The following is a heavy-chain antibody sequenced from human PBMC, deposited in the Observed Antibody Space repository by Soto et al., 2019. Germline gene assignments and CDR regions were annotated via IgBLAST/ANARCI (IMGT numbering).Heavy chain of an antibody. CDR2: ISYDGSNK. Sequence: GGSLRLSCAASGFTFSSYAMHWVRQAPGKGLEWVAVISYDGSNKYYADSVKGRFTISRDNSKNTLYLQMNSLRAEDTAVYYCARSEYSSFSTPDYWGQGTLVTASS. CDR3: ARSEYSSFSTPDY. J-gene: IGHJ4*02. D-gene: IGHD6-6*01. V-gene: IGHV3-30-3*01. CDR1: GFTFSSYA.